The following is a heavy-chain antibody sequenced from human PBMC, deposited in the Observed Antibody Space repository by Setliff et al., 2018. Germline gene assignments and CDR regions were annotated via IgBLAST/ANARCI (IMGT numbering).Heavy chain of an antibody. Sequence: PSETLSLTCNVYGGSFDTYYWSWIRQPPGKGLEWFGEINQSGSGDYNPSFKGRVTISVDTSKKQFSLTLTSVTAADTALYYCRQAVVGRDVFDIWGQVTVVTVSS. V-gene: IGHV4-34*01. J-gene: IGHJ3*02. D-gene: IGHD1-1*01. CDR2: INQSGSG. CDR1: GGSFDTYY. CDR3: RQAVVGRDVFDI.